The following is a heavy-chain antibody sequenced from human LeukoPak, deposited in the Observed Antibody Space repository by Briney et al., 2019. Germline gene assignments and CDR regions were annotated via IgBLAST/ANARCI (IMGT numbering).Heavy chain of an antibody. CDR1: GFTFSDYY. Sequence: PGGSLRLSCAASGFTFSDYYMTWFRQAPGKGLEWVSYISSSGSMVYYADSVKGRFTMSRDNAKNSLYLQMNSLRAEDTAVYYCARGGHDYGSYDAFDIWGQGTMVTVSS. CDR2: ISSSGSMV. CDR3: ARGGHDYGSYDAFDI. V-gene: IGHV3-11*01. J-gene: IGHJ3*02. D-gene: IGHD4-17*01.